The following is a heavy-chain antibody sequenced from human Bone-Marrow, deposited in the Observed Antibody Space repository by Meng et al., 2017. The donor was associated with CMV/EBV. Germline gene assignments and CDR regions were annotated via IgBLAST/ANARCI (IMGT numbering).Heavy chain of an antibody. CDR2: INPNSGGT. J-gene: IGHJ6*02. Sequence: ASVKVSCKASGYTFTGYYMHWVRQAPGQGLEWMGWINPNSGGTNYAQKFQGRVTMTRDTSISTAYMELSRLRSDDTAVYYCARDSCSSTSCYIDYYYGMDVRGQGTTVTVSS. D-gene: IGHD2-2*02. CDR3: ARDSCSSTSCYIDYYYGMDV. CDR1: GYTFTGYY. V-gene: IGHV1-2*02.